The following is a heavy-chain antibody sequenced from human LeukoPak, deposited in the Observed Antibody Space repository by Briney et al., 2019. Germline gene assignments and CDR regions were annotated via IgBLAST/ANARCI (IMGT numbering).Heavy chain of an antibody. V-gene: IGHV1-2*02. D-gene: IGHD1-1*01. Sequence: GASVKVSCNASGYTFTGYYMHWVRQAPGQGLEWMGWINPNSGGTNNAQKFQGRVTMTRDTSISTAYMELSRLRSDDTAVYYCASPGRNEDYYYMDVWGKGTTVTVSS. CDR2: INPNSGGT. J-gene: IGHJ6*03. CDR3: ASPGRNEDYYYMDV. CDR1: GYTFTGYY.